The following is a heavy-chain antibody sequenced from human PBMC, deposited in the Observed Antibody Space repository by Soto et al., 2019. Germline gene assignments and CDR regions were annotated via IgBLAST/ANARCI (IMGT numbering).Heavy chain of an antibody. D-gene: IGHD3-10*01. J-gene: IGHJ6*02. CDR1: GYTFTGYY. CDR3: ARSIGFGEAYNYGMDV. Sequence: ASVKVSCKASGYTFTGYYLHWVRQAPGQEPEWMGWINPNSGGTNFAQKFQGRVTMTRDTSIKTAYMELSRLRSDDTAVYYCARSIGFGEAYNYGMDVWGQGTTVTVSS. CDR2: INPNSGGT. V-gene: IGHV1-2*02.